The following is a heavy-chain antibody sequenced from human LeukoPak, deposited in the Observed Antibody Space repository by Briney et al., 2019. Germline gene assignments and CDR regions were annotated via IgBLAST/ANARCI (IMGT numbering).Heavy chain of an antibody. Sequence: QSGGSLRLSCAAAGFTFSNYWMHWVRQAPGKGLVWVSRIKSDGRTNYADSVKGRFTISRDNAKNTVSLQMNSLRAEDTGVYYCAKAPSEIGGYYPEYFRHWGQGTLVTVSS. CDR1: GFTFSNYW. J-gene: IGHJ1*01. CDR2: IKSDGRT. V-gene: IGHV3-74*01. CDR3: AKAPSEIGGYYPEYFRH. D-gene: IGHD3-22*01.